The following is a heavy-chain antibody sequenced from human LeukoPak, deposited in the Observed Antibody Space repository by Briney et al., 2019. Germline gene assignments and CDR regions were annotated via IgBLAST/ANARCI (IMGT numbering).Heavy chain of an antibody. V-gene: IGHV3-53*01. CDR1: GITVSSNY. Sequence: GSLRLSCAASGITVSSNYMSWVRQAPGKGLEWVSVIYSGGGTYYAGSVKGRFTISRDNSKNTLYLQMNSLRAEDTAVYYCARGAPAVGATRNSFDYWGQGTLVTVSS. CDR2: IYSGGGT. J-gene: IGHJ4*02. CDR3: ARGAPAVGATRNSFDY. D-gene: IGHD1-26*01.